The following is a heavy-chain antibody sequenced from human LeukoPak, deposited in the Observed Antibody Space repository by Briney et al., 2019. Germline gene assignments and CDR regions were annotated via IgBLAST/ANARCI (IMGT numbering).Heavy chain of an antibody. Sequence: GGPLRLSCAASGFTFSDYYMSWIRQAPGKGLEWVSYSSSSSSHTNYADSVEGRFTISRDNAKNSLYLQMNSLRAEDTAVYYCARDAYGSGSPVDYWGQGTLVTISS. J-gene: IGHJ4*02. CDR3: ARDAYGSGSPVDY. CDR1: GFTFSDYY. CDR2: SSSSSSHT. V-gene: IGHV3-11*05. D-gene: IGHD3-10*01.